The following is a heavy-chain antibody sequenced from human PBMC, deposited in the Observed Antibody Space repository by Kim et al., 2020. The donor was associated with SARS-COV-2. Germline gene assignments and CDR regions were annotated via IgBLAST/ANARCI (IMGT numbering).Heavy chain of an antibody. CDR2: ISAYNGNT. V-gene: IGHV1-18*04. J-gene: IGHJ4*02. CDR3: VFTMVRGVIEGDY. D-gene: IGHD3-10*01. CDR1: GYTFTSYG. Sequence: ASVKVSCKASGYTFTSYGISWVRQAPGQGLEWMGWISAYNGNTNYAQKLQGRVTMTTDTSTNTAYMELRSLRSDDTAVYYCVFTMVRGVIEGDYWGQGTLVTVSS.